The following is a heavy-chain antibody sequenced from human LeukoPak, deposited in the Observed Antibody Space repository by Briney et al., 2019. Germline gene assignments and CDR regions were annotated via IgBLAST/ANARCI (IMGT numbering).Heavy chain of an antibody. CDR2: ISSSSSTI. V-gene: IGHV3-48*01. Sequence: GGSLRLSCAASGFTFSSYSMNWVRQAPGKGLEWVSYISSSSSTIYYADSVKGRFTISRDNAKNSLYLQMSSLRAEDTALYYCATGGRYGATGYYYYYMDVWGKGTTVTVSS. D-gene: IGHD1-26*01. CDR1: GFTFSSYS. CDR3: ATGGRYGATGYYYYYMDV. J-gene: IGHJ6*03.